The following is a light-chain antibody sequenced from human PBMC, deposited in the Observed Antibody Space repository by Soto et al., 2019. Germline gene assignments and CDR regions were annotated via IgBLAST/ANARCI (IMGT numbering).Light chain of an antibody. CDR1: QSVSSY. V-gene: IGKV3-11*01. Sequence: EIVLTQSPATLSLPPGERATLSCRASQSVSSYLAWYQQKPGQAPRLLIYDASTRATGIPSRFSGSGSGTDFTLTISSLQPEDFATYYCQQSYSTPPLTFGGGTKV. CDR3: QQSYSTPPLT. CDR2: DAS. J-gene: IGKJ4*01.